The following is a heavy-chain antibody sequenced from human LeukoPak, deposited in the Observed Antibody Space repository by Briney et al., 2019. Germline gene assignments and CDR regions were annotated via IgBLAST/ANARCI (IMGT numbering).Heavy chain of an antibody. CDR1: GFTFSSYE. Sequence: GGSLRLSCAASGFTFSSYEMNWVRQAPGKGVEWVSDISSRGGTIYYADSVKGRFTISRDNAKNTLYLRMNSLRAEDQAVYYWAREPAAGSFDYWGQGTLVTGSS. CDR3: AREPAAGSFDY. D-gene: IGHD6-19*01. V-gene: IGHV3-48*03. J-gene: IGHJ4*02. CDR2: ISSRGGTI.